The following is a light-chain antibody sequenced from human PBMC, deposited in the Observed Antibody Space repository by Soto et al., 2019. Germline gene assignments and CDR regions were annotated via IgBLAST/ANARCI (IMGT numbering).Light chain of an antibody. V-gene: IGKV3-11*01. CDR2: HAS. CDR3: QQRRNWPPLT. CDR1: ESVDIY. Sequence: ETVLTQSPATLTLSPGETATLSCRASESVDIYLAWYQQKPGQAPRLLIYHASNRATGIPARFSGSGSGTDFTLTINSLEPEDSAVYYCQQRRNWPPLTFGGGTRVEI. J-gene: IGKJ4*01.